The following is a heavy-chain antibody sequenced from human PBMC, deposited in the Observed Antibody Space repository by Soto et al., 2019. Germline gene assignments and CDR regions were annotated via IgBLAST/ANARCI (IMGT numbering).Heavy chain of an antibody. V-gene: IGHV3-23*01. Sequence: AGGSLRLSCAASGFTFNNFAMNWVRQAPGKGLEWVSGISDSGGDTYYTDSVKGRFTISRDNSKNTLYLQMNSLRVEDTAIYYCAKRRYCSSTNCYAFDFWGQGPLVTVSS. J-gene: IGHJ4*02. D-gene: IGHD2-2*01. CDR1: GFTFNNFA. CDR3: AKRRYCSSTNCYAFDF. CDR2: ISDSGGDT.